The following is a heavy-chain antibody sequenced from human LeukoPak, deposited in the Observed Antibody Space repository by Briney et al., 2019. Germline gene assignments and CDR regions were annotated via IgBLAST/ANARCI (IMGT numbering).Heavy chain of an antibody. V-gene: IGHV1-24*01. CDR3: ATPVARNYYFEY. CDR1: GYTLTELS. Sequence: GASVKVSCKVSGYTLTELSMHWVRQAPGKGLEWMGGFDPEDGETIYAQKFQGRVTMTEDTSTDTAYMELSSLRSEDTAVYYCATPVARNYYFEYWGQGTLVTVSS. CDR2: FDPEDGET. J-gene: IGHJ4*02. D-gene: IGHD5-12*01.